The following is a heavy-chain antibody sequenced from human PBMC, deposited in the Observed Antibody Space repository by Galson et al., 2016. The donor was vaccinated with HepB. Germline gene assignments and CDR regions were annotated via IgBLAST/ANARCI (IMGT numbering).Heavy chain of an antibody. D-gene: IGHD3/OR15-3a*01. CDR2: VHYSGTT. Sequence: ETLSLTCAVSGASISGHYWSWIRQPPGKGLEWIGYVHYSGTTNYDPSLKSRVSISIDTSKTHFSLRLTSLTAADTAIYFCARDGRAWVGLDVWGQGTTVTVSS. V-gene: IGHV4-59*11. CDR3: ARDGRAWVGLDV. CDR1: GASISGHY. J-gene: IGHJ6*02.